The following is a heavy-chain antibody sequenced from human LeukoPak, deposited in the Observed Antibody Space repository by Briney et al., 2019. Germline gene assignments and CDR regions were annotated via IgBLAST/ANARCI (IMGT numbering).Heavy chain of an antibody. CDR2: IYYSGST. Sequence: SETLSLTCTVSGGSISSYYWSWIRQTPGKGLEWIGYIYYSGSTNYNPSLKTRVTISVDTSKNQFSLKLSSVTAADTAVYFCARHAASASYLYYFDYRGQGTLVTVSS. D-gene: IGHD1-26*01. V-gene: IGHV4-59*08. CDR1: GGSISSYY. J-gene: IGHJ4*02. CDR3: ARHAASASYLYYFDY.